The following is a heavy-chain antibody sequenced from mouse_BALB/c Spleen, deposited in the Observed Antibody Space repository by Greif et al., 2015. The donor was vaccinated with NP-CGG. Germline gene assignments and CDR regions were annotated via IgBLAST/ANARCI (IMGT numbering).Heavy chain of an antibody. CDR1: GYAFSSYW. CDR3: ARSQGYYFDY. V-gene: IGHV1-80*01. CDR2: IYPGDGDT. J-gene: IGHJ2*01. Sequence: QVQLQQSGAELVRPGSSVKISCKASGYAFSSYWMNWVKQRPGQGLEWIGQIYPGDGDTNYNGKFKGKATLTADKSSSTAYMQLRSLKSEDSAVYFCARSQGYYFDYCGQGTTLTVSS.